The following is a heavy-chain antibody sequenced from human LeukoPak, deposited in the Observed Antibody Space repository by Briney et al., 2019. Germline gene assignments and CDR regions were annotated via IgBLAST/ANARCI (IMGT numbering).Heavy chain of an antibody. CDR1: GFTFNNYW. CDR3: ARDDDWNYEDY. V-gene: IGHV3-7*01. J-gene: IGHJ4*02. CDR2: IKQDGSEK. Sequence: GGSLRLSCVASGFTFNNYWMSWVRQAPGKGLQWVANIKQDGSEKYYVDSVKGRFTISRDNAKKSLYLQMNSLRAEDTAVYYCARDDDWNYEDYWGQGTLVTVSS. D-gene: IGHD1-7*01.